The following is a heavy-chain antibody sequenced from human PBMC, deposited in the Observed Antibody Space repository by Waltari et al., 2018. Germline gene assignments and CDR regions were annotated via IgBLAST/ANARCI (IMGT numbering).Heavy chain of an antibody. V-gene: IGHV4-39*07. CDR2: IYYSGSY. Sequence: QLQLQESGPGLVKPSETLSLTCTVSGGFISSSSYYWGWIRQPPGKGLEWIGSIYYSGSYYYNPSLKSRVTISVDTSKNQFSLKMSSVTAADTAVYYCARGSPDPESAFDIWGQGTMVTVSS. J-gene: IGHJ3*02. CDR1: GGFISSSSYY. CDR3: ARGSPDPESAFDI.